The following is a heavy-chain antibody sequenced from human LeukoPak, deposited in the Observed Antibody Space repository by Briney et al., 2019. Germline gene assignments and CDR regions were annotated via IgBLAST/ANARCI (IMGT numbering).Heavy chain of an antibody. CDR1: GLPFSRYS. CDR3: ARDPPSRGTRYFDY. V-gene: IGHV3-21*01. J-gene: IGHJ4*02. D-gene: IGHD3-16*01. CDR2: ITSSSSNK. Sequence: GGSLRPSCAASGLPFSRYSKNWVRQAPGEGPEWVSSITSSSSNKDYVDSVKGRFTVSRDNAKNSLYLQMDSLRVEDTAVYYCARDPPSRGTRYFDYWGQGILVTVSS.